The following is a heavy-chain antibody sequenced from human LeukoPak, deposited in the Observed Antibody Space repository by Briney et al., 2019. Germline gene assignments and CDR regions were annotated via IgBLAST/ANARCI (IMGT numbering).Heavy chain of an antibody. J-gene: IGHJ6*03. CDR1: GGSTSSYY. CDR2: IYYSGST. CDR3: ARDLVAAAGYYYYYYMDV. Sequence: TSETLSLTCTVSGGSTSSYYWNWIRQPPGKGLEWSGNIYYSGSTNYNPSLKSRVTISVDTSKNQFSLKLSSVTAADTAVYYCARDLVAAAGYYYYYYMDVWGKGTTVTISS. V-gene: IGHV4-59*12. D-gene: IGHD6-13*01.